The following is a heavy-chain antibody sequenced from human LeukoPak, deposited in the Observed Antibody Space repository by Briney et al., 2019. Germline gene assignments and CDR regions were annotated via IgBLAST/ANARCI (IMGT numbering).Heavy chain of an antibody. D-gene: IGHD3-3*01. J-gene: IGHJ6*03. CDR3: ARGGTDYDFWSGYRTPPLGYYYYYMDV. Sequence: ASVKVSCKASGYTFTGYYMHWVRQAPGQGLEWMGRINPNSGGTNYAQKFRGRVTMTRDTSISTAHMELSRLRSDDTAVYYCARGGTDYDFWSGYRTPPLGYYYYYMDVWGKGTTVTVSS. CDR1: GYTFTGYY. V-gene: IGHV1-2*06. CDR2: INPNSGGT.